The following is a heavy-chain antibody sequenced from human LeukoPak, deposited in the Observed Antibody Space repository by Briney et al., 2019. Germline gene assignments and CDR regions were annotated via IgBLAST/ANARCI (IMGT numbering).Heavy chain of an antibody. Sequence: PSETLSLTCADYGGSFSGYYWSWIRQPPGKGLEWIGEINHSGSTNYNPSLKSRVTISVDTSKNQFSLKLSSVTAADTAVYYCARGPLYYYGSGSYLVYFDYWGQGTLVTVSS. D-gene: IGHD3-10*01. V-gene: IGHV4-34*01. CDR2: INHSGST. J-gene: IGHJ4*02. CDR3: ARGPLYYYGSGSYLVYFDY. CDR1: GGSFSGYY.